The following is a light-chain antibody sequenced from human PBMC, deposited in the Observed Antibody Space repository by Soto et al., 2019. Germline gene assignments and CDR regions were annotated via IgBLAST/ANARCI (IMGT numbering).Light chain of an antibody. CDR1: SSDVGGYNY. V-gene: IGLV2-14*03. Sequence: QSALTQPASVSGSPGQSIAISCTGTSSDVGGYNYVSWYQQHPGKAPKLMIYDVSNRPSGVSNRFSGSKSGNTASLTISGLHAEDEAGYYCCSYTTSSTYVFGTGTKLTVL. CDR2: DVS. CDR3: CSYTTSSTYV. J-gene: IGLJ1*01.